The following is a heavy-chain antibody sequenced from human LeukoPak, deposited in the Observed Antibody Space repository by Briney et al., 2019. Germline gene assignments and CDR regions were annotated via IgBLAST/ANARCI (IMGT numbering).Heavy chain of an antibody. J-gene: IGHJ5*02. CDR3: AKGSTSEA. Sequence: GGSLRLSCAASGFTFSSYVMNWVRQAPGKGLEWVSAISGSGGTTYYADSVKGRFTISRNNSKNTLYLQMNSLSAEDTAVFYCAKGSTSEAWGQGTLVTVSS. D-gene: IGHD5/OR15-5a*01. CDR1: GFTFSSYV. V-gene: IGHV3-23*01. CDR2: ISGSGGTT.